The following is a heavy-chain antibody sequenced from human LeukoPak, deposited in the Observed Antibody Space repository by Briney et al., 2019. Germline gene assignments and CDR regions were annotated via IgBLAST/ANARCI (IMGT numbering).Heavy chain of an antibody. CDR3: ARSPSRYNWNFDY. V-gene: IGHV4-38-2*01. Sequence: SETLSLTCAVSGYSLSSGYYWGWIRQPPGKGLEWIGSIYQSGNSYQKSSLKSRLTLSVDTSKNHFSLKVRSVTAADTTVYYCARSPSRYNWNFDYWGQGILVIVSS. J-gene: IGHJ4*02. CDR1: GYSLSSGYY. D-gene: IGHD1-20*01. CDR2: IYQSGNS.